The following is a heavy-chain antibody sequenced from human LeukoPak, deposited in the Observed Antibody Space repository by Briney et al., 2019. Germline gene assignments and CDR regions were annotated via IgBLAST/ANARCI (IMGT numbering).Heavy chain of an antibody. CDR3: ARVGSAATHEYYYYYMDV. J-gene: IGHJ6*03. CDR1: GYTFTSYD. CDR2: MNPNSGNT. V-gene: IGHV1-8*01. D-gene: IGHD2-15*01. Sequence: GASVKVSYKASGYTFTSYDINWVRQATGQGLEWMGWMNPNSGNTGYAQKFQGRVTMTRNTSISTAYMELSSLRSEDTAVYYCARVGSAATHEYYYYYMDVWGKGTTVTVSS.